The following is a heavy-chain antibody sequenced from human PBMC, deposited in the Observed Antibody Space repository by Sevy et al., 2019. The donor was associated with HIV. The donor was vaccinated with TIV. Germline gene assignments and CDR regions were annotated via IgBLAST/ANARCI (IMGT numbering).Heavy chain of an antibody. J-gene: IGHJ4*02. Sequence: GGSLRLSCVASGFTFSTYGMHWVRQAPGKVLEWVAVIWYDGSNKEYVDSVKGRFTISRDNSKDTLYLQMNSLRAEDTAVYYCARENIAVAGIGYYFDHWGQGTLVTVSS. V-gene: IGHV3-33*01. CDR3: ARENIAVAGIGYYFDH. CDR1: GFTFSTYG. D-gene: IGHD6-19*01. CDR2: IWYDGSNK.